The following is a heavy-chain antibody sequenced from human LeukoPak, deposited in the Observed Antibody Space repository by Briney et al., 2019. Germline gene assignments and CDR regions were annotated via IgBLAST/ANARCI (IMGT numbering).Heavy chain of an antibody. Sequence: PGGSLRLSYAASGFTFSSYSMNWVRQAPGKGVEWVSYISSSSSTIYYADSVNGRFTISRDNAKNSLYLQMNSLRAEDTAVYYCARVIMMEQGNAEIDGYWGQGTLVTVSS. J-gene: IGHJ4*02. V-gene: IGHV3-48*04. CDR1: GFTFSSYS. D-gene: IGHD3-16*01. CDR2: ISSSSSTI. CDR3: ARVIMMEQGNAEIDGY.